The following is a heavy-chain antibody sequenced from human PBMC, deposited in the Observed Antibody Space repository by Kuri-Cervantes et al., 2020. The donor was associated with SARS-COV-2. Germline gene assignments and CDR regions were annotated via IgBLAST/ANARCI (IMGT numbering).Heavy chain of an antibody. D-gene: IGHD3-3*01. J-gene: IGHJ3*02. CDR3: ARAGEWLFGDAFDI. CDR1: GGSISSYY. CDR2: IYYSGST. Sequence: ESLKISCTVSGGSISSYYWSWIRQPPGKGLEWIGYIYYSGSTNHNPSLKSRVTISVDTSKNQFSLKLSSVTAADTAVYYCARAGEWLFGDAFDIWGQGTMVTVSS. V-gene: IGHV4-59*01.